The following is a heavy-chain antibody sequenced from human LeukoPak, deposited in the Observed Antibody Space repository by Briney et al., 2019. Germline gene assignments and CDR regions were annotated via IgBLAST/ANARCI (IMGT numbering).Heavy chain of an antibody. V-gene: IGHV1-58*02. D-gene: IGHD3-22*01. CDR2: IVVGSGNT. Sequence: SVKVSCKASGFTFTSSAMQWVRQARGQRLGWIGWIVVGSGNTNYAQKFQERVTITRDMSTSTAYMELSSLRSEDTAVYYCAADPNYYYDSSGSPLVDYWGQGTLVTVSS. CDR1: GFTFTSSA. J-gene: IGHJ4*02. CDR3: AADPNYYYDSSGSPLVDY.